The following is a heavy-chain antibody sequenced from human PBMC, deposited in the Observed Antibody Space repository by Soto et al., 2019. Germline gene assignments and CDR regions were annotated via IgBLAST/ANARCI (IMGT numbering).Heavy chain of an antibody. V-gene: IGHV1-18*01. CDR1: GYAFTTHG. Sequence: QVHLVQSGAEVKKPGASVKVSCKGSGYAFTTHGITWVRQAPGQGLEWMGWISAHNGNTNYAQKLQGRVTVTRDTSTSTAYMELRSLRSDDTAVYYCARVRYGDYWGQGALVTVSS. J-gene: IGHJ4*02. CDR2: ISAHNGNT. D-gene: IGHD1-1*01. CDR3: ARVRYGDY.